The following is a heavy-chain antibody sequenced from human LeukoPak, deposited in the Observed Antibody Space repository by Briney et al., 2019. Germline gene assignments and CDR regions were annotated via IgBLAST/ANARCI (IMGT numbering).Heavy chain of an antibody. J-gene: IGHJ5*02. D-gene: IGHD2-2*01. Sequence: GGSLRLSCAASGFTFDDYGMSWVRQAPGKGLEWVSGINWNGGSTGYADSVEGRFTISRDNAKNSLYLQMNSLRAEDTALYHCARDLRYCSSTSCYAVGFDPWGQGTLVTVSS. CDR3: ARDLRYCSSTSCYAVGFDP. CDR2: INWNGGST. CDR1: GFTFDDYG. V-gene: IGHV3-20*01.